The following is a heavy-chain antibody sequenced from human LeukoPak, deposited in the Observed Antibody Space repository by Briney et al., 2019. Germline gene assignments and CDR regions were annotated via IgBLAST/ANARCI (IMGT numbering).Heavy chain of an antibody. V-gene: IGHV1-69*04. D-gene: IGHD3-3*01. CDR2: IIPILGIA. CDR3: ARERTVLRFLEWLREDAFDI. CDR1: GGTFSSYA. J-gene: IGHJ3*02. Sequence: ASVKVSCKASGGTFSSYAISWVRQAPGQGLEWMGRIIPILGIANYAQKFQGRVTITADKSTSTAYMELSSLRSEDTAVYYCARERTVLRFLEWLREDAFDIWGQGTMVTVSS.